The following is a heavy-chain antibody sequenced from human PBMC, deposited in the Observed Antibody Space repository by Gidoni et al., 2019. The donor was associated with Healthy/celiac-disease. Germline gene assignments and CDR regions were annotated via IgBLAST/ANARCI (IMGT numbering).Heavy chain of an antibody. CDR3: ARAAAPTVGYYYYMDV. Sequence: EVQLVESGGGLIQPGGSLRLSCAASGFTVSSNYMSWVRQAPGKGLEWVSVIYSGGSTYYADSVKGRFTISRDNSKNTLYLQMNSLRAEDTAVYYCARAAAPTVGYYYYMDVWGKGTTVTVSS. CDR2: IYSGGST. J-gene: IGHJ6*03. D-gene: IGHD6-13*01. V-gene: IGHV3-53*01. CDR1: GFTVSSNY.